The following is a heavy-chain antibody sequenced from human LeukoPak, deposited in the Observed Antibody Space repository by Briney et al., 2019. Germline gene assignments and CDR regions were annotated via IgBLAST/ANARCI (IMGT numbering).Heavy chain of an antibody. D-gene: IGHD3-9*01. CDR1: GGSISSSSYY. Sequence: SETLSLTCTVSGGSISSSSYYWGWFRQPPGKGLEWIGSIYYRGSTYYNPSLESRATISVDTSKNEFSLKVSSVTAADSAIYYCARQLHTRYFDYLEEVDPWGQGTLVTVSS. V-gene: IGHV4-39*01. J-gene: IGHJ5*02. CDR2: IYYRGST. CDR3: ARQLHTRYFDYLEEVDP.